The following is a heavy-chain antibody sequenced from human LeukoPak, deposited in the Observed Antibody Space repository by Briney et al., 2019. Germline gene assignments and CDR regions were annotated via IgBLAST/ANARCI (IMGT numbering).Heavy chain of an antibody. V-gene: IGHV1-2*02. CDR3: ARGIHDYGDY. D-gene: IGHD4-17*01. CDR2: INPNSGGT. Sequence: ASVKVSCKASGYTFTSYDINWVRQAPGQGLEWMGWINPNSGGTNYAQKFQGRVTMTRDTSISTAYMELSRLRSDDTAVYYCARGIHDYGDYWGQGTLVTVSS. J-gene: IGHJ4*02. CDR1: GYTFTSYD.